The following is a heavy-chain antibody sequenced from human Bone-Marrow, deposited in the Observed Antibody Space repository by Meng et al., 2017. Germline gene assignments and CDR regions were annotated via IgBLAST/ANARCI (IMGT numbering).Heavy chain of an antibody. J-gene: IGHJ4*02. D-gene: IGHD3-10*01. CDR3: AINTMVRGVAEYYFDY. Sequence: GSLRLSCTVSGGSISSSSYYWGWIRQPPGKGLEWIGRIYTSGSTNYNPSLKSRVTMSVDTSKNQFSLKLSSVTAADTAVYYCAINTMVRGVAEYYFDYWGQGTLVTVSS. CDR1: GGSISSSSYY. CDR2: IYTSGST. V-gene: IGHV4-39*07.